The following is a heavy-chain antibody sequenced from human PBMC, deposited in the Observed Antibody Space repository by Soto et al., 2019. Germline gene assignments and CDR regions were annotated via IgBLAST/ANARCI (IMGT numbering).Heavy chain of an antibody. V-gene: IGHV4-61*01. CDR1: GGSVSDKTYY. CDR3: ARTTAVPNTLRSRYFFDY. D-gene: IGHD4-17*01. CDR2: VYYSGTT. Sequence: SETLSLTCSVSGGSVSDKTYYWSRIRQPPGKRLEWIGYVYYSGTTNYNPSLKSRVTISVDLSKNRFSLRLSSVTTADTALYYCARTTAVPNTLRSRYFFDYWGQGTLVTVSS. J-gene: IGHJ4*02.